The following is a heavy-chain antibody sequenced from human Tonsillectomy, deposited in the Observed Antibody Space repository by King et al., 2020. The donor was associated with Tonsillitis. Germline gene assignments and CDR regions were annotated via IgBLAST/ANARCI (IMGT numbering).Heavy chain of an antibody. Sequence: VQLVESGGGLVKPGGSLRLSCAASGITFINAWMSWVRQAPGKGREWGGRCTRTTDGGATDYAAPVGGRFSISRDDSQNTLYLHMLGLRTEDTAVYYCITDPGDYEDYWGQGALVTVSS. J-gene: IGHJ4*02. V-gene: IGHV3-15*01. CDR2: CTRTTDGGAT. CDR3: ITDPGDYEDY. CDR1: GITFINAW. D-gene: IGHD4-17*01.